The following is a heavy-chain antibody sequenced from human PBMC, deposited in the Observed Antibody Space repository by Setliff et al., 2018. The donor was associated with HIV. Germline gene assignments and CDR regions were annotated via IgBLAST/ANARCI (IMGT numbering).Heavy chain of an antibody. CDR2: INHSGST. Sequence: SETLSLTCAVSGDSIGTYSWHWLRQPPGQGLEWIGEINHSGSTNYNPSLKSRVTMSVDNSKNQFSLRLSSVTAADPAVYYCARRDSSGWYYVDYWGQGTLVTVSS. D-gene: IGHD6-19*01. V-gene: IGHV4-34*01. CDR3: ARRDSSGWYYVDY. J-gene: IGHJ4*02. CDR1: GDSIGTYS.